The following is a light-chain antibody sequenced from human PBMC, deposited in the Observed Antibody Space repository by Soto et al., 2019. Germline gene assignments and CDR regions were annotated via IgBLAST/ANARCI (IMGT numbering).Light chain of an antibody. J-gene: IGKJ1*01. CDR2: KAS. CDR3: QQYNSYPWT. Sequence: DIQMTQSPSTLSASVGDRVTITCRASKSISSWLAWYQQKPGKAPKLLIYKASSLESGVPSRFSGSGSGTEFNLTISSLQPDDFANYYCQQYNSYPWTFGQGTKVEIK. CDR1: KSISSW. V-gene: IGKV1-5*03.